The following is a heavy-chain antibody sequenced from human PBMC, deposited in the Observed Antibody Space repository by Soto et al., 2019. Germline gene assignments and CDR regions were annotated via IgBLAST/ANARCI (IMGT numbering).Heavy chain of an antibody. CDR1: GGSVSSGNSY. Sequence: QLQLQESGPGLVKPSQTLSLTCTVTGGSVSSGNSYWSWIRQLPGQGLEWIGYIYHSGTTYSNPSLKSRLTMSVDTSKNLFSLKLSSVTAADTAVYYCARVLSAMTAPHWFDYWGQGTLVTVSS. CDR2: IYHSGTT. CDR3: ARVLSAMTAPHWFDY. J-gene: IGHJ4*02. V-gene: IGHV4-31*03. D-gene: IGHD2-2*01.